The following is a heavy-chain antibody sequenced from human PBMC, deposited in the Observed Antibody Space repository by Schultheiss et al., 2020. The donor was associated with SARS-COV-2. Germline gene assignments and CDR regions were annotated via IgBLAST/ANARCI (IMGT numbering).Heavy chain of an antibody. CDR2: ISSSSSYI. CDR1: GFTFSSYS. D-gene: IGHD6-13*01. J-gene: IGHJ6*02. CDR3: ARDYLSSSWYPTTYYYGMDV. V-gene: IGHV3-21*01. Sequence: GGSLRLSCAASGFTFSSYSMNWVRQAPGKGLEWVSSISSSSSYIYYADSVKGRFTISRDNAKNSLYLQMNSLRAEDTAVYYCARDYLSSSWYPTTYYYGMDVWGQGTTVTVSS.